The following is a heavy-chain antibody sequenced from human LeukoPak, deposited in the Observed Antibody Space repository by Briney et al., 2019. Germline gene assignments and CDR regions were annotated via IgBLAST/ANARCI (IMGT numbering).Heavy chain of an antibody. Sequence: ASVKVSCKASGYTFTGYYMHWVRQAPGQGLECMVRINPNRGGTNYAQKFQGRVTMTRDTSISTAYMELSRLRSDETAVYYCARGGYYDYVWGSYRYFDYWGQGTLVTVSS. CDR3: ARGGYYDYVWGSYRYFDY. D-gene: IGHD3-16*02. J-gene: IGHJ4*02. CDR2: INPNRGGT. CDR1: GYTFTGYY. V-gene: IGHV1-2*06.